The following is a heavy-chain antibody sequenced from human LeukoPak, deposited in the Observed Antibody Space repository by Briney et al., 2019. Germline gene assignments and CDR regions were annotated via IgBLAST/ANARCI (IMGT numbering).Heavy chain of an antibody. J-gene: IGHJ4*02. V-gene: IGHV1-18*01. Sequence: ASVKVSCKASGYTFTSYGISWVRQAPGQGLEWMGWISAYNGNANYAQKLQGRVTMTTDTSTSTAYMELRSLRSDDTAVYYCARDLFEGIYASGSVFDYWGQGTLVTVSS. CDR1: GYTFTSYG. D-gene: IGHD2-15*01. CDR3: ARDLFEGIYASGSVFDY. CDR2: ISAYNGNA.